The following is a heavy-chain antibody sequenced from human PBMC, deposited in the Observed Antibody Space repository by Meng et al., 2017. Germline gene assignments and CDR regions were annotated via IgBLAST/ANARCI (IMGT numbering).Heavy chain of an antibody. CDR1: GGSFSGYY. V-gene: IGHV4-34*01. D-gene: IGHD2-15*01. J-gene: IGHJ4*02. Sequence: QVQLQQGVAGLLKPSETLSLTCAVYGGSFSGYYWSWIRQPPGKGLEWIGEINHSGSTNYNPSLKSRVTISVDASKNQFSLKLSSVTAADTAVYYCAREGDCSGGSCSPVDYWGQGTLVTVSS. CDR3: AREGDCSGGSCSPVDY. CDR2: INHSGST.